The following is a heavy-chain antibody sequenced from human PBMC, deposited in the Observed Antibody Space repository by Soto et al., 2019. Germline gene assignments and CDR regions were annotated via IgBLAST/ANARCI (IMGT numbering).Heavy chain of an antibody. CDR3: ARAIGWFGELLGGYYFDY. CDR2: IYHSGST. D-gene: IGHD3-10*01. CDR1: GGSISSYY. V-gene: IGHV4-30-2*01. J-gene: IGHJ4*02. Sequence: TLSLTCTVSGGSISSYYWSWIRQPPGKGLEWIGYIYHSGSTYYNPSLKSRVTISVDRSKNQFSLKLSSVTAADTAVYYCARAIGWFGELLGGYYFDYWGQGTLVTVSS.